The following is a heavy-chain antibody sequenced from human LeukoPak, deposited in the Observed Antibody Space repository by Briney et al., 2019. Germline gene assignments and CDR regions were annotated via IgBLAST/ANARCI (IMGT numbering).Heavy chain of an antibody. Sequence: ASVKVSCKASGYAFTTYSVSWVRQAPGQGLEWMGWISTLYGNTKYPQRFQDRVTLTTDTSTSTVYMELRSLRYDDTAVYFCARMIYSGVATPYDYWGQGALVIVSS. J-gene: IGHJ4*02. CDR3: ARMIYSGVATPYDY. CDR2: ISTLYGNT. CDR1: GYAFTTYS. V-gene: IGHV1-18*04. D-gene: IGHD5-12*01.